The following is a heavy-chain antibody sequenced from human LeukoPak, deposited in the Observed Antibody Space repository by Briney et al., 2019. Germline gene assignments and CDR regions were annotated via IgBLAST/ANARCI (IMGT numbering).Heavy chain of an antibody. V-gene: IGHV4-59*08. J-gene: IGHJ3*02. CDR1: GGSISSYY. Sequence: SETLSLTCTVSGGSISSYYWSWIRQPPGKGREWIGYIYYSGSTNYNPSLKSRVTISVDTPKNQFSLKLSSVTAADTAVYYCARHLHDTVNDAFDIWGQGTMVTVSS. D-gene: IGHD4-17*01. CDR3: ARHLHDTVNDAFDI. CDR2: IYYSGST.